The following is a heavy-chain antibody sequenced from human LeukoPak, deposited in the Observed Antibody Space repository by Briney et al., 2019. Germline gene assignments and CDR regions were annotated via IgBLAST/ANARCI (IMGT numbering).Heavy chain of an antibody. D-gene: IGHD3-9*01. V-gene: IGHV4-34*01. CDR1: GGSFSGYY. CDR2: INQSGST. Sequence: PSETLFLTCVVSGGSFSGYYWIWIRQPPGKGLEWIGEINQSGSTNYNPSLKSRVTISVDTSKNQFSLKLSSVTAADTAVYYCARNHRTYYDILSGFDIWGQGTMVTVSS. J-gene: IGHJ3*02. CDR3: ARNHRTYYDILSGFDI.